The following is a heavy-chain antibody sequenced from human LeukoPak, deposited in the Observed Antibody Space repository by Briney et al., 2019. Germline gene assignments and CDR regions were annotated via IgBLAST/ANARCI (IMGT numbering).Heavy chain of an antibody. CDR3: ARGGYDSSGYYYYFDF. CDR1: GFTVNSNY. J-gene: IGHJ4*02. Sequence: GGSLRLSCAASGFTVNSNYMSWVRQAPGKRLEWVSTIYSGGSTYYTGSLNGRFTISRDNSKNTVYLQMNSLRAEDTAVYYCARGGYDSSGYYYYFDFWGQGTLVTVSS. CDR2: IYSGGST. V-gene: IGHV3-53*01. D-gene: IGHD3-22*01.